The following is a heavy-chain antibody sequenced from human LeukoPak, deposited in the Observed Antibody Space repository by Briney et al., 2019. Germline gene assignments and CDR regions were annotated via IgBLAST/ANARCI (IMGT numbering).Heavy chain of an antibody. CDR1: GYTFTGYY. CDR2: INPNSGGT. V-gene: IGHV1-2*02. J-gene: IGHJ3*02. D-gene: IGHD3-22*01. Sequence: ASVKVSCKASGYTFTGYYMHWVRQAPGQGLEWMGWINPNSGGTNYAQKFQDRVTMTRDTSITTAYMELSRLRSDDTAVYYCARARAPYYYDSNGLSAFDIWGQGTMVTVSS. CDR3: ARARAPYYYDSNGLSAFDI.